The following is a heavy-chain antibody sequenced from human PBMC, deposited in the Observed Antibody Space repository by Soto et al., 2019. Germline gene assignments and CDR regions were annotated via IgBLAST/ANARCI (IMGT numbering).Heavy chain of an antibody. CDR1: GFTFRSYS. J-gene: IGHJ6*02. V-gene: IGHV3-7*01. CDR3: ASLGSGSYYGYYYYGMDV. CDR2: IKQDGSEK. Sequence: PGGSLILSCAASGFTFRSYSMSWVGQALGKGLEWVANIKQDGSEKYYVDSVKGRFTISRDNARNSLYLQMNSLRAEDTAVYYCASLGSGSYYGYYYYGMDVWGQGT. D-gene: IGHD1-26*01.